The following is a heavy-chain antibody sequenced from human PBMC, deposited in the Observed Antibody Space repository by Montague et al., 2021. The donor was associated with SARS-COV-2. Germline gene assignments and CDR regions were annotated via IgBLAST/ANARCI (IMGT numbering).Heavy chain of an antibody. CDR3: AKEVGESPSFDY. J-gene: IGHJ4*02. V-gene: IGHV3-9*01. CDR2: ISWNSGST. CDR1: GFTFDDYA. Sequence: SLRLSCAASGFTFDDYAMHWVRQAPGKGLGWVSGISWNSGSTGYADSVKGRFTISRDNAKNSLYLQMNSLRAEDTALYYCAKEVGESPSFDYWGQGTLVTVSS. D-gene: IGHD2-15*01.